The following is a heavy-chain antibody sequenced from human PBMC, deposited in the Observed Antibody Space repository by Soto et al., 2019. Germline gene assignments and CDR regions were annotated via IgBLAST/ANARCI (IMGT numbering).Heavy chain of an antibody. CDR1: VLPLGDAW. D-gene: IGHD3-22*01. V-gene: IGHV3-15*07. CDR2: FKSVGAGGTT. Sequence: GGPLRPSCTVSVLPLGDAWLNWVGQAPGKGLEWVGRFKSVGAGGTTEYAAPVKGRFTLSRDELQISMYLQMNSLKTDDTAVYFCIWESKFYSSWQWGRGTLVTVSS. CDR3: IWESKFYSSWQ. J-gene: IGHJ4*02.